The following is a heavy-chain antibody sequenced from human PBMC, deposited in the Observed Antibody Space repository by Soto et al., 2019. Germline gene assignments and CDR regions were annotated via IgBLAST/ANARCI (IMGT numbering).Heavy chain of an antibody. D-gene: IGHD6-25*01. CDR3: ARDRRLLYYYGMDV. J-gene: IGHJ6*02. V-gene: IGHV3-33*01. Sequence: PGGSLRLACAASGFTFSSYGMHWVRQAPGKGLEWVAVIWYDGSNKYYADSVKGRFTISRDNSKNTLYLQMNSLRAEDTAVYYCARDRRLLYYYGMDVWGQATTVTVSS. CDR1: GFTFSSYG. CDR2: IWYDGSNK.